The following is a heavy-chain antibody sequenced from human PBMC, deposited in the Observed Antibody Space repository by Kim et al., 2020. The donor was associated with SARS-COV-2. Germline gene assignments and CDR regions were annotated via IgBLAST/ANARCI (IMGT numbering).Heavy chain of an antibody. Sequence: ASVKVSCKASGYTFTTYYIHWVRQAPGQGLEWMGILNPSADSTSYAQKFRGRVTMTRDTSTSTVYMELSSLRSEDTAVYYCVRFSSTWYWYAFDIWGQGTMVTVSS. D-gene: IGHD6-13*01. J-gene: IGHJ3*02. CDR1: GYTFTTYY. CDR3: VRFSSTWYWYAFDI. CDR2: LNPSADST. V-gene: IGHV1-46*01.